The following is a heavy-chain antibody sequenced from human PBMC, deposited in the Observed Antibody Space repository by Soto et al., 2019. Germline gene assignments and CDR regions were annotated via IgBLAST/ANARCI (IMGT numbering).Heavy chain of an antibody. CDR1: GFTFTNYE. CDR3: VKGGKPPSSAYYDFWSGYQATDYYGMDV. Sequence: PGGSLRLSCAASGFTFTNYEMNWVRQAPGKGLEWISYISSSGKTISYADSVKGRFTISRDNSKNTLYLQMSSLRAEDTAVYYCVKGGKPPSSAYYDFWSGYQATDYYGMDVWGQGTTVTVSS. J-gene: IGHJ6*02. V-gene: IGHV3-48*03. D-gene: IGHD3-3*01. CDR2: ISSSGKTI.